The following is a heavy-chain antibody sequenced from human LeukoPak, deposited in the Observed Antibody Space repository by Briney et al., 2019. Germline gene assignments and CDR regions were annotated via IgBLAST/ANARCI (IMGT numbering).Heavy chain of an antibody. V-gene: IGHV5-51*01. CDR1: RYSFSSYW. Sequence: GESLKISCQGSRYSFSSYWIALVRQMPGRGLEWMGIIYPGDSDTRYSPSFQGQVTISADTSTSTAYLQWSSLKASDTGMYYCARPEGFDFWSGFYTGYYSGMDVWGQGTTVTFSS. D-gene: IGHD3-3*01. J-gene: IGHJ6*02. CDR3: ARPEGFDFWSGFYTGYYSGMDV. CDR2: IYPGDSDT.